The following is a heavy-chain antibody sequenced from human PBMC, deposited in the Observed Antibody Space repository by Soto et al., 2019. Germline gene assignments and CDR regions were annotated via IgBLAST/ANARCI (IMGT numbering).Heavy chain of an antibody. CDR2: IKSKTDGGTT. Sequence: GGSLRLSCAASGFTFSNAWMSWVRQAPGKGLEWVGRIKSKTDGGTTSYSAPVKGRFTILRDDSKNTLYLQMNSLKTEDTALYYCTADPDFGDAWGQGTLVTVSS. CDR1: GFTFSNAW. CDR3: TADPDFGDA. V-gene: IGHV3-15*01. D-gene: IGHD3-10*01. J-gene: IGHJ5*02.